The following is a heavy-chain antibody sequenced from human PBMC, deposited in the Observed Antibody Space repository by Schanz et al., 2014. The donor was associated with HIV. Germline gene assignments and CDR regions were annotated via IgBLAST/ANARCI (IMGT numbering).Heavy chain of an antibody. Sequence: QIQLVQSGAEVKKPGASVKVSCRASGYTFTTYGISWVRQAPGQGLEWMGWISAYNGNTNYAQKFQGRVTMTTDTSTSTAYMDLRSLRSDDTAVYYCAREKTTLNWFDPWGQGTLVTVSS. CDR3: AREKTTLNWFDP. V-gene: IGHV1-18*01. CDR1: GYTFTTYG. J-gene: IGHJ5*02. CDR2: ISAYNGNT.